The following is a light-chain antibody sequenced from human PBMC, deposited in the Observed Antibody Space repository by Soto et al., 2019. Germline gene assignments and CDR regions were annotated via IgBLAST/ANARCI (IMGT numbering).Light chain of an antibody. CDR1: SSDVGYYDY. V-gene: IGLV2-8*01. CDR2: EVT. J-gene: IGLJ1*01. Sequence: QSALTQPPSASGFPGQSVTISCTGTSSDVGYYDYVSWYQQHPGKAPKLVIYEVTKRPSGVPDRGSDSKSGNTAPLTVAGLRAEDEADNYGSSYAGSNNMVYGSGTKLTVL. CDR3: SSYAGSNNMV.